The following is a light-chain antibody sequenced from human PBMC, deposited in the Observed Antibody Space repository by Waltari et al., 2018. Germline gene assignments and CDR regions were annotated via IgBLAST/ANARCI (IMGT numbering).Light chain of an antibody. V-gene: IGKV1-8*01. CDR1: QDIRTY. CDR3: QQYYAFPRT. Sequence: AIRVTQSPSSLSASTGDRVTITCRASQDIRTYLCWYQQKPGKAPKLLLYAVSILQSGVPSRFSGSGSGTDFALHIQNLQSEDFATYYCQQYYAFPRTFGQGTRVEV. J-gene: IGKJ1*01. CDR2: AVS.